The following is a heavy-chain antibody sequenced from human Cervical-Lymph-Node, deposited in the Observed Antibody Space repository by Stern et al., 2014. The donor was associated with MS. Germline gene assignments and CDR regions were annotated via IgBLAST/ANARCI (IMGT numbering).Heavy chain of an antibody. Sequence: QLQLQESGPGLVKPSQTLSLTCTVSGGSISSDYWSWIRQPPGKGLEWNGYIHYTGSTNYNPSLKSRVTISVDRSKNQFSLKLSSVTAADTAVYYCARVEDCGGDCYPPRSFVYWGQGTLVTVSS. J-gene: IGHJ4*02. CDR1: GGSISSDY. V-gene: IGHV4-59*01. D-gene: IGHD2-21*02. CDR2: IHYTGST. CDR3: ARVEDCGGDCYPPRSFVY.